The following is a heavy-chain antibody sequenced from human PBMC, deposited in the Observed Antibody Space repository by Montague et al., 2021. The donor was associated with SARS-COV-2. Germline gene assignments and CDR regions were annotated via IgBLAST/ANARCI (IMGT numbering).Heavy chain of an antibody. D-gene: IGHD4-17*01. J-gene: IGHJ4*02. CDR3: ARGRVRFLY. V-gene: IGHV4-34*01. CDR1: GGSFSGYY. CDR2: INHSGST. Sequence: SETLSLTCAVYGGSFSGYYWSWIRQPPGKGLEWIGEINHSGSTNYNPSLKSRVTISVDTSKNQFSLKLSSVTAAVTAVYYCARGRVRFLYWGQGTLVTVSS.